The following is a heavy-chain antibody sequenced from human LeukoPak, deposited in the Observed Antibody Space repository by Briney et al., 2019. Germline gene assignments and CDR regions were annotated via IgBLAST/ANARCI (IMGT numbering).Heavy chain of an antibody. CDR1: GGSFNGYY. D-gene: IGHD5-12*01. V-gene: IGHV4-34*01. CDR2: INHSGST. J-gene: IGHJ4*02. Sequence: PSETLSLTCAVYGGSFNGYYWSWIRQPPGKGLEWIGEINHSGSTNYNPSLKSRVTISVDTSKNQFSLKLSSVTAADTAVYYCAIEVKETVAPIRGSYWGQGTLVTVSS. CDR3: AIEVKETVAPIRGSY.